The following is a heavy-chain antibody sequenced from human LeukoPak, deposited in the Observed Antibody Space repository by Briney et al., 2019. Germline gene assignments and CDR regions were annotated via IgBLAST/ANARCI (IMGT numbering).Heavy chain of an antibody. Sequence: GGSPRLSCAASGFTFSPYWMSWVRQAPGEGLEWVANIKQDGSEKYYVDSVKGRFTISRDNAKNSLYLQMNSLRVEDTAVYYCARMGWPYSNYARDWFDPWGQGTLVTVSS. J-gene: IGHJ5*02. CDR1: GFTFSPYW. V-gene: IGHV3-7*05. D-gene: IGHD4-11*01. CDR3: ARMGWPYSNYARDWFDP. CDR2: IKQDGSEK.